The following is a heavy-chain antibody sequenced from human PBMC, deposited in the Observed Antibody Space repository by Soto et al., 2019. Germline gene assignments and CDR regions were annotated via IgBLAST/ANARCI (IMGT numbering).Heavy chain of an antibody. Sequence: SVKVSCKASGYTFNFYGITWVRQAPGQGLEWMGWISGFNGNTNYAADLQGRVTMTTDTSTSTAYMELRGLRSDDTAVYYCARIGVSSGHESPDFDSWGQGTLVTVSS. V-gene: IGHV1-18*01. CDR2: ISGFNGNT. CDR3: ARIGVSSGHESPDFDS. CDR1: GYTFNFYG. J-gene: IGHJ4*02. D-gene: IGHD3-16*01.